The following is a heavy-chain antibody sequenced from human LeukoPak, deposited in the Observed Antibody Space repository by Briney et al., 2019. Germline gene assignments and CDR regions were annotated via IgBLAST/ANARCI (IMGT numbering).Heavy chain of an antibody. D-gene: IGHD6-13*01. CDR2: IRSKANSYAT. Sequence: PGGSLRLSCAASGFTFSGSAMHWVRQASGKGLEWVGRIRSKANSYATAYAASVKGRFTISRDDSKNTAYLQMNSLKTEDTAVYYCTNIAAGGTTRYYYYYMDVWGKGTTVTVSS. CDR3: TNIAAGGTTRYYYYYMDV. J-gene: IGHJ6*03. V-gene: IGHV3-73*01. CDR1: GFTFSGSA.